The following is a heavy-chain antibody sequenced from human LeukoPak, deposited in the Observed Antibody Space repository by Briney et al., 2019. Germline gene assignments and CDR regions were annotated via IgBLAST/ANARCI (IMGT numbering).Heavy chain of an antibody. CDR2: VYPGDSES. CDR1: GYSFSTYW. D-gene: IGHD2-8*02. Sequence: KAGESLKISCKGSGYSFSTYWIAWVRQMPGKGLEWMGIVYPGDSESRYSPSFQGQVTMSADKSINTAYLQWSSLKASDTAMYYCATSTGGTGPVDYWGQGTLVTVSS. CDR3: ATSTGGTGPVDY. J-gene: IGHJ4*02. V-gene: IGHV5-51*01.